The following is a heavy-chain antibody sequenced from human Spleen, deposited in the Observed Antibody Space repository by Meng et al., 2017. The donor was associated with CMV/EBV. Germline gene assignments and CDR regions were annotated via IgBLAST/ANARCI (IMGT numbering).Heavy chain of an antibody. J-gene: IGHJ4*02. CDR1: GFTFTTYT. CDR3: ARGRHSNYPRPLD. CDR2: VSYDGDD. V-gene: IGHV3-30*04. D-gene: IGHD4-11*01. Sequence: CAASGFTFTTYTMHWIRQAPGKGLEWVAFVSYDGDDYYAESVKGRFTISRDTSKNTLSLQMNGLRPEDTAVYFCARGRHSNYPRPLDWGRGTLVTVSS.